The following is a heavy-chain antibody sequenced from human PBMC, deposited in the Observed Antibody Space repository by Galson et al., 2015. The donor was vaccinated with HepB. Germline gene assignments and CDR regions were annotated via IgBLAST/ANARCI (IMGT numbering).Heavy chain of an antibody. J-gene: IGHJ4*02. CDR1: GFTFSNYA. Sequence: SLRLSCAASGFTFSNYAMSWVRQAPRKGLEWVSGISTSGAGTYYADSVKGRFTISRDNSKNTLFLQMNSLRAEDTAIYYCAKGFYGSGRHSVDCWGQGTLVTVSS. CDR2: ISTSGAGT. V-gene: IGHV3-23*01. CDR3: AKGFYGSGRHSVDC. D-gene: IGHD3-10*01.